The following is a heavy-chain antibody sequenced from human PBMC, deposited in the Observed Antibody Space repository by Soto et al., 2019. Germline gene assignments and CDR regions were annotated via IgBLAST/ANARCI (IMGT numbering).Heavy chain of an antibody. CDR1: GFTFSSYA. V-gene: IGHV3-30-3*01. D-gene: IGHD4-17*01. J-gene: IGHJ4*02. Sequence: QGQLAESGGGVVQPGRSLRLSCAASGFTFSSYAMHWVLQAPGKGLEWVAVISYDGSNKYYADSVKGRFTISRDNSKNTLYLQMNSLRVEDTAVYYCARALGDYGDCWGQGTLVTVSS. CDR2: ISYDGSNK. CDR3: ARALGDYGDC.